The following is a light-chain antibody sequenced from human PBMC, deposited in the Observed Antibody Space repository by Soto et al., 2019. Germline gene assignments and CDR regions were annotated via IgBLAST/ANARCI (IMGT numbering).Light chain of an antibody. CDR1: QSVSSS. J-gene: IGKJ5*01. CDR2: GAS. Sequence: EIVMTQSPATLSVSPGERATLSCRASQSVSSSLAWYQQRTGQAPRLLIYGASTRATDIPARFSGSGSGTEFTLTITNLQSEDFAIYYCQHYNNWSTFGQGTRLEIK. V-gene: IGKV3-15*01. CDR3: QHYNNWST.